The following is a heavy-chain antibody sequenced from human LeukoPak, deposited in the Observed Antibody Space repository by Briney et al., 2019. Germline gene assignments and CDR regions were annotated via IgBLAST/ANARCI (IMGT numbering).Heavy chain of an antibody. CDR2: INHSGST. Sequence: PSETPSLTCAVYGGSFSGYYWSWIRQPPGKGLEWIGEINHSGSTNYNPSLKSRVTISVDTSKNQYSLKLSSVTAADTAVYYCARRRLGELSPIDYWGQGTLVTVSS. CDR1: GGSFSGYY. J-gene: IGHJ4*02. D-gene: IGHD3-16*02. V-gene: IGHV4-34*01. CDR3: ARRRLGELSPIDY.